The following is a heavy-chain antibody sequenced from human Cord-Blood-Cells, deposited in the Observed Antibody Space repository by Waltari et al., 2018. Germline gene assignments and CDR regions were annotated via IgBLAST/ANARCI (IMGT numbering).Heavy chain of an antibody. CDR3: ARLGVINAFDI. V-gene: IGHV4-39*01. D-gene: IGHD2-21*01. J-gene: IGHJ3*02. Sequence: QLQLQESGPGLVKPSETLSLTCTVSGGSISSSSYYCGWIRQPPGKGLGWIGIIYYSVSTFCNPSLKSLVTISVDTSKNQFSLKLSSVTATDTAVYYCARLGVINAFDIWGQGTMVTVSS. CDR2: IYYSVST. CDR1: GGSISSSSYY.